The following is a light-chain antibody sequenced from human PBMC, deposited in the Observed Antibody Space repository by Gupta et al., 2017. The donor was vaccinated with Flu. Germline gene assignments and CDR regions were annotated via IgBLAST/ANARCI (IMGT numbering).Light chain of an antibody. J-gene: IGKJ1*01. Sequence: EIVLTQSPATLSLSPGERATLSCRASQSVSNYLNWYQQKPGQAPRLLIYDTSTRATGIPARFSGSGSGTDFTLTISSLEAEDFAVYYCQQRIWWEWTFGQGTKVEIK. CDR2: DTS. CDR3: QQRIWWEWT. CDR1: QSVSNY. V-gene: IGKV3-11*01.